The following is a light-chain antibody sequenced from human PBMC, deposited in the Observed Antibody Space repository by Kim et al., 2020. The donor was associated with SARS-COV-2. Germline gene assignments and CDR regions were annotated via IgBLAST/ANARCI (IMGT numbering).Light chain of an antibody. Sequence: SVSPGQTASITCSGDKLGDKYACWYQQKPGQSPVLVIYQDSKRPSGIPERFSGSNSGNTATLTISGTQAMDEADYYCQAWDSTVVFGGGTQPTVL. J-gene: IGLJ2*01. V-gene: IGLV3-1*01. CDR3: QAWDSTVV. CDR1: KLGDKY. CDR2: QDS.